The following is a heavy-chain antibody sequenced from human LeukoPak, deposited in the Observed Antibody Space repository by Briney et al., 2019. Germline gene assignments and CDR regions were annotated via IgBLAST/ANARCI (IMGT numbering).Heavy chain of an antibody. Sequence: SETLSLTCTVSGDSISSGSYYWAWIRQPPRRGLEWIGSIYYRGRTYYNPSVRSRITISLDASKNRFSLRLTSMADADTGIYYCAREGGPFGPFDYWGQGTLVPVSS. CDR3: AREGGPFGPFDY. D-gene: IGHD3-16*01. J-gene: IGHJ4*02. CDR2: IYYRGRT. CDR1: GDSISSGSYY. V-gene: IGHV4-39*02.